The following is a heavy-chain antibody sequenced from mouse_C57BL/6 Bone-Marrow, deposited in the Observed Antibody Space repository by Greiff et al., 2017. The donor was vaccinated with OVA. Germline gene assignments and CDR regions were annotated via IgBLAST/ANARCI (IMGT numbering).Heavy chain of an antibody. V-gene: IGHV5-4*01. J-gene: IGHJ2*01. CDR2: ISAGGSYT. CDR3: ASAIRPFDY. Sequence: EVQRVESGGGLVKPGGSLKLSCAASGFTFSSYAMSWVRQTPEKRLEWVATISAGGSYTYYPDNVKGRFTISIDNAKNNLYLQSSQLKSEDTVMYYCASAIRPFDYWGQGTTLTVSS. CDR1: GFTFSSYA.